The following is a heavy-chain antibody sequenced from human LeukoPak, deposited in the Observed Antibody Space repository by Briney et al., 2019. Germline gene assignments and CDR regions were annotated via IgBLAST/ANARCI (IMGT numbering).Heavy chain of an antibody. V-gene: IGHV3-48*03. J-gene: IGHJ4*02. Sequence: GGSLRLSCAASGFTFSSYEMNWVRQAPGKGLEWVSYISSSGSTIYYADSVKGRFTISRDNAKNSLYLQMNSLRAEDTAVYYCAREVGYSYAPGYWGQGTLVTVSS. CDR3: AREVGYSYAPGY. CDR1: GFTFSSYE. D-gene: IGHD5-18*01. CDR2: ISSSGSTI.